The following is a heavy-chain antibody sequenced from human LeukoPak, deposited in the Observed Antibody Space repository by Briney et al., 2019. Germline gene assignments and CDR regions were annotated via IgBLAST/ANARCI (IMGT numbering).Heavy chain of an antibody. J-gene: IGHJ4*02. CDR3: AKRPPSDY. Sequence: PGGSLRLSCAASGFTVSDNYMTWVRQAPGKGLEWVSLISNGGNTYYEDSVKGRFTISRDNSKNTLYLQMNSLRAEDTAVYYCAKRPPSDYWGQGTLVTVSS. V-gene: IGHV3-53*01. CDR2: ISNGGNT. CDR1: GFTVSDNY.